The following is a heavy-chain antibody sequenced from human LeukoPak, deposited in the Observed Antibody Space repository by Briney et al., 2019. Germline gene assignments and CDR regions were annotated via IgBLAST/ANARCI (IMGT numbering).Heavy chain of an antibody. CDR1: GGSISSYY. CDR3: ARLKILSSWYQGD. J-gene: IGHJ4*02. D-gene: IGHD6-13*01. V-gene: IGHV4-59*12. CDR2: IYYSGST. Sequence: PSETLSLTCTVSGGSISSYYWSWIRQPPGKGLEWIGYIYYSGSTNYNPSLKSRVTISVDTSKNQFSLKLSSVTAADTAVYYCARLKILSSWYQGDWGQGTLVTDSS.